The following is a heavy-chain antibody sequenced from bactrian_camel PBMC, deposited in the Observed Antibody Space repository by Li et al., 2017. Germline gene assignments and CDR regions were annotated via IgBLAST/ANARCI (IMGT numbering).Heavy chain of an antibody. D-gene: IGHD4*01. CDR2: IGSDGKT. CDR1: GYSTGGSYC. CDR3: AAVGIEYYSDYPPLSERPYNY. J-gene: IGHJ4*01. V-gene: IGHV3S55*01. Sequence: HVQLVESGGGSVQAGGSLRLTCKASGYSTGGSYCMGWFRQAPGEGREGVAAIGSDGKTSYAESVKGRFTISKDTAKNTLDPQMFTLKPNDTAMYYCAAVGIEYYSDYPPLSERPYNYWGRGTQVTVS.